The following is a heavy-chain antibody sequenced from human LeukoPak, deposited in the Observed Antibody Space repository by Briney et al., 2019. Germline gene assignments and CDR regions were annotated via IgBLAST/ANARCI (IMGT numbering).Heavy chain of an antibody. CDR1: GFTFSSYA. CDR3: ARDRMSGSGWLKEGSRVAYFDY. V-gene: IGHV3-30*04. Sequence: GRSLRLSCAASGFTFSSYAMHWVRQAPGKGLEWVAVILYDGSNKYYADSVKGRFTISRDNSKNTLYLQMNSLGAEDTAVYYCARDRMSGSGWLKEGSRVAYFDYWGQGTLVTVSS. D-gene: IGHD6-19*01. CDR2: ILYDGSNK. J-gene: IGHJ4*02.